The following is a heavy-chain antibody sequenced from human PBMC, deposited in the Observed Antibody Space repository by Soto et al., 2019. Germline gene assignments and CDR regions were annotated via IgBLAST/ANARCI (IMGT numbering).Heavy chain of an antibody. D-gene: IGHD2-21*02. CDR3: ARGGDSQAHPPDY. V-gene: IGHV3-74*01. Sequence: VHHVESGGGLVQPGGSLRLSCAASGFTFSDYWMHWIRQAPGKGLVWVARISHNERITTYADSVRGRFTISRDSSKNTVFLQMNSLRAEDTAVYYCARGGDSQAHPPDYWGQGTLVTVSS. J-gene: IGHJ4*02. CDR2: ISHNERIT. CDR1: GFTFSDYW.